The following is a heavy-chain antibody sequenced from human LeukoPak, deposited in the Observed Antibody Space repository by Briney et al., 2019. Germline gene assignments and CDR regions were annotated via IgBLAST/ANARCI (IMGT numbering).Heavy chain of an antibody. CDR3: ARDVVVPAAWDWFDP. V-gene: IGHV4-30-2*01. J-gene: IGHJ5*02. D-gene: IGHD2-2*01. CDR1: GGSIRRGGYS. Sequence: SETLSLTCAVPGGSIRRGGYSGSWSRQRRGKGREGIVYIYQSGRNYYNPYPRKGVTISVERTKNKCSLKLNSVTAADTAVSYCARDVVVPAAWDWFDPWGQGTLVTVSS. CDR2: IYQSGRN.